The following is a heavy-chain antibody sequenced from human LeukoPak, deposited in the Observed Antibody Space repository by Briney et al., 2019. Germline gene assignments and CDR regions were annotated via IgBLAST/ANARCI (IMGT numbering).Heavy chain of an antibody. Sequence: GGSLRLSCAAPGFTFSDYYMSWIRQAPGKGLEWVSYISSSGSTIYYADSVKGRFTISRDNSKNTLYLQMNSLRAEDTAVYYCAREQNGYYFDYWGQGTLVTVSS. CDR3: AREQNGYYFDY. J-gene: IGHJ4*02. D-gene: IGHD1-1*01. CDR1: GFTFSDYY. V-gene: IGHV3-11*01. CDR2: ISSSGSTI.